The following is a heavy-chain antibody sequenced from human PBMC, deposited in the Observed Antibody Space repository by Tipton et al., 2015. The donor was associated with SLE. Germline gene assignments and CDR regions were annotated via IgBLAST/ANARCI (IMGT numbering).Heavy chain of an antibody. J-gene: IGHJ4*02. CDR1: SGSISSGNYY. CDR2: IYTSGTT. D-gene: IGHD3-22*01. V-gene: IGHV4-61*02. Sequence: TLSLTCTVSSGSISSGNYYWSWSRQPAGKGLEWIGRIYTSGTTNYNPSLKSRVTISVDTSKNQFSLKLGSVTAADTAVYYCARGPYESSGYYVYWGQGTLVTVSS. CDR3: ARGPYESSGYYVY.